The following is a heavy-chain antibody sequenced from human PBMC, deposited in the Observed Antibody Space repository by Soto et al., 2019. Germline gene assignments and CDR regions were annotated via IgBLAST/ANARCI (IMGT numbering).Heavy chain of an antibody. CDR1: GYTFTGNY. V-gene: IGHV1-2*02. D-gene: IGHD3-16*01. Sequence: ASVKVSCKASGYTFTGNYIHWVRQAPGQGLEWMGWVNPDNGGTTSAQKFQGRVTMTRDTSVTTAYMELSRLTSDDTAVYYCARDPRPPSGWLGFWAYGMDVWGKGTTVTVSS. CDR3: ARDPRPPSGWLGFWAYGMDV. CDR2: VNPDNGGT. J-gene: IGHJ6*04.